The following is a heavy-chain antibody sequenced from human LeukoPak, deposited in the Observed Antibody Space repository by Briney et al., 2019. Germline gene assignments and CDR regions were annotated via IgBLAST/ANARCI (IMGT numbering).Heavy chain of an antibody. Sequence: KSGGSLRLSCAASGFTFSSYSMNWVRQAPGKGLEWVSSISSSSSYIYYADSVTGRFSVSRDNAKNSLYLQMNSLRAEDTAVYFCSRITTNGYFEYWGQGALVTVSS. V-gene: IGHV3-21*01. CDR3: SRITTNGYFEY. D-gene: IGHD1-1*01. CDR1: GFTFSSYS. CDR2: ISSSSSYI. J-gene: IGHJ4*02.